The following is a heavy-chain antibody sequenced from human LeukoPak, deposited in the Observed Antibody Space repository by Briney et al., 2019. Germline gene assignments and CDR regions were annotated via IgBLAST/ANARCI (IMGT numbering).Heavy chain of an antibody. CDR2: IIPIFGTA. D-gene: IGHD3-22*01. CDR3: ARDYYDSSGYYEQYYYYGMDV. Sequence: ASVKVSCEASGGTFSSYAISWVRQAPGQGLEWMGGIIPIFGTANYAQKFQGRVTITADESTSTAYMELSSLRSEDTAVYYCARDYYDSSGYYEQYYYYGMDVWGQGTTVTVSS. CDR1: GGTFSSYA. V-gene: IGHV1-69*13. J-gene: IGHJ6*02.